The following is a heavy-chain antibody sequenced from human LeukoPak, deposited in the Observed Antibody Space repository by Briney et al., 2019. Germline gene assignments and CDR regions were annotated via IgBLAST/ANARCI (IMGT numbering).Heavy chain of an antibody. Sequence: SETLPLTCTVSGGSISSSSYYWGWIRQPPGKGLEWIGSIYYSGSTYYNPSLKSRVTISVDTSKNQFSLKLSSVTAADTAVYYCARDGYDFWSGYHTAYYYYMDVWGKGTTVTVSS. V-gene: IGHV4-39*07. CDR3: ARDGYDFWSGYHTAYYYYMDV. D-gene: IGHD3-3*01. CDR1: GGSISSSSYY. CDR2: IYYSGST. J-gene: IGHJ6*03.